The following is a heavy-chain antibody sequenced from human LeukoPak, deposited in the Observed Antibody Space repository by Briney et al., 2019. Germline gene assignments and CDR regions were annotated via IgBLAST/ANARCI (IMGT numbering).Heavy chain of an antibody. CDR3: ARDSVGYYDFWSGPSRIDAFDI. CDR2: IYYSGST. CDR1: GGSVSSSSYY. D-gene: IGHD3-3*01. Sequence: SETLSLTCTVSGGSVSSSSYYWGWIRQPPGKGLEWIGSIYYSGSTYYNPSLKSRVTISVDTSKNQFSLKLSSVTAADTAVYYCARDSVGYYDFWSGPSRIDAFDIWGQGTMVTVSS. V-gene: IGHV4-39*07. J-gene: IGHJ3*02.